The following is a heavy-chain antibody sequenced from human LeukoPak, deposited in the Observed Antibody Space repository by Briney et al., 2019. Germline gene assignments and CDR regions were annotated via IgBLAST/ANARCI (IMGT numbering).Heavy chain of an antibody. CDR3: ARGIGWASDY. V-gene: IGHV3-64*01. J-gene: IGHJ4*02. D-gene: IGHD1-26*01. Sequence: GGSLRLSCAASGFTFSSYSMVWVRQAPGKGLEYVSGITSNGGTTYYGNSVKGRFTISRDNSKDTLYLQMGSLRTEDMAVYYCARGIGWASDYWGQGTPVTVAS. CDR2: ITSNGGTT. CDR1: GFTFSSYS.